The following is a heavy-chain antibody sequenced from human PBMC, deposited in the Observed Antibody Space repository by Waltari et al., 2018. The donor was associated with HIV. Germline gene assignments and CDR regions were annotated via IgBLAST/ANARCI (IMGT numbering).Heavy chain of an antibody. J-gene: IGHJ4*02. CDR2: INTKTGNP. Sequence: QVQLVQSGSELKAPGASVKVSCKASGYTFTTYGINWVRQAPGQGLEVMGWINTKTGNPTYAQGFTGRFVFSLDTSVTSAYLQITSLRSEDTAVYYCGRSPGRSVDYWGQGTLVTVFS. V-gene: IGHV7-4-1*02. D-gene: IGHD3-10*01. CDR1: GYTFTTYG. CDR3: GRSPGRSVDY.